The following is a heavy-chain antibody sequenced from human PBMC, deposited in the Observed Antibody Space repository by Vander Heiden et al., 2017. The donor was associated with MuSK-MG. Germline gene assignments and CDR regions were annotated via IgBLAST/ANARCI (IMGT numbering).Heavy chain of an antibody. J-gene: IGHJ4*02. V-gene: IGHV1-69*01. CDR1: GGTFSSYA. D-gene: IGHD2-15*01. CDR3: ASQHPGYCSGGSCYSH. Sequence: QVQLVQSGAAVKKPGSSVKVSCKASGGTFSSYAISWVRQAPGQGLEWMGGIIPIFGTASYAQKFQGRVTITADESTSTAYMELSSLRSEDTAVYYCASQHPGYCSGGSCYSHWGQGTLVTVSS. CDR2: IIPIFGTA.